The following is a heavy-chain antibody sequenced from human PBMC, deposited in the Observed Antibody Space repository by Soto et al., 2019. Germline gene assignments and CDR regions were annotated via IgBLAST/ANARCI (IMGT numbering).Heavy chain of an antibody. Sequence: TSGTLPLTCTFSGASISGHCYYWTRMRQTPGKGLVWNGSSYYSGTTNYNPSLKSRVTISVDTSKMQVSLKLSSVTAADTAVYVCARGTRSPLIVRSSRGPWFDPWGQGTLVPVSS. CDR2: SYYSGTT. D-gene: IGHD2-15*01. V-gene: IGHV4-39*07. CDR3: ARGTRSPLIVRSSRGPWFDP. J-gene: IGHJ5*02. CDR1: GASISGHCYY.